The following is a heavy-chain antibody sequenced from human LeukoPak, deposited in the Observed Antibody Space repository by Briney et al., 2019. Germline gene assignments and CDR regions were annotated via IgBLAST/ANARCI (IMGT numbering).Heavy chain of an antibody. Sequence: GGSLRLSCAASGFTFSSYDMSWVRQAPGKGLEWVSAISGSGGSTYYADSVKGRFTISRDNSEKKLYLQMNSLRAEDTAVYYCAKQSGSYLYFDYWGQGTLVTVSS. CDR3: AKQSGSYLYFDY. J-gene: IGHJ4*02. CDR1: GFTFSSYD. CDR2: ISGSGGST. V-gene: IGHV3-23*01. D-gene: IGHD1-26*01.